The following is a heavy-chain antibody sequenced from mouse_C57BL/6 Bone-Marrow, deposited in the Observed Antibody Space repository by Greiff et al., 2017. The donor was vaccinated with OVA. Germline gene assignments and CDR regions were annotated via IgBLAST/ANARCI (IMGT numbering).Heavy chain of an antibody. V-gene: IGHV5-12*01. CDR2: VSNGGGST. CDR1: GFTFSDYY. D-gene: IGHD1-1*01. CDR3: ARQFITSPYYAMDY. J-gene: IGHJ4*01. Sequence: DVHLVESGGGLVQPGGSLKLSCAASGFTFSDYYMYWVRQTPEKRLEWVAYVSNGGGSTYYPDTVKGRFTISRDNAKNTLYLQMSRLKSEDTAMYYCARQFITSPYYAMDYWGQGTSVTVSS.